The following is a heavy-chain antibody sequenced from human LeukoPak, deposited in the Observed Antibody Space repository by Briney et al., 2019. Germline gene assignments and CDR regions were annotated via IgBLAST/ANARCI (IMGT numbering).Heavy chain of an antibody. D-gene: IGHD1-1*01. V-gene: IGHV1-69*01. Sequence: ASVKVSCKASGSTFSSYAISWVRQAPGQGLEWMGGIIPIFGTANYAQKFQGRVTITADESTSTAYMELSSLRSEDTAVYYCARDHGAGFAFDIWGQGTMVTVSS. CDR1: GSTFSSYA. CDR2: IIPIFGTA. J-gene: IGHJ3*02. CDR3: ARDHGAGFAFDI.